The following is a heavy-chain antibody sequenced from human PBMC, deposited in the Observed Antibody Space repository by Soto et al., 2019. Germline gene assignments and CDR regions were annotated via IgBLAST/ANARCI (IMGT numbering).Heavy chain of an antibody. CDR2: ISAYNGNT. V-gene: IGHV1-18*01. Sequence: GASVKVSCKASGXTFTSYGISWVRQAPGQGLEWMGWISAYNGNTNYAQKFQGRVTMTTNTSTSTAYMELSSLRSDDTAVYYCASEHYGNSAWFDPWGQGTLVTVSS. CDR3: ASEHYGNSAWFDP. J-gene: IGHJ5*02. CDR1: GXTFTSYG. D-gene: IGHD3-10*01.